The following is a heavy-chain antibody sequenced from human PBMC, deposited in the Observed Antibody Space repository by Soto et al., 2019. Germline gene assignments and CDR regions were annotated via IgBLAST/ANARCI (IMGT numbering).Heavy chain of an antibody. CDR3: ANLVVPTASGLVWFDP. CDR1: GYTFTSYG. D-gene: IGHD2-2*01. V-gene: IGHV1-18*01. J-gene: IGHJ5*02. CDR2: ISAYNGNT. Sequence: ASVRVSCKASGYTFTSYGIRWARQAPGQGLEWMGWISAYNGNTNYAQKLQGRVTMTTDTSTSTAYMELRSLRSDDTAVYYCANLVVPTASGLVWFDPWGQGTVVTVSS.